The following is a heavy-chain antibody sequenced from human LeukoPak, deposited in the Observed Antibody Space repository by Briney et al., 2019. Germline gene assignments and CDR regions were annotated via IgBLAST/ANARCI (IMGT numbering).Heavy chain of an antibody. V-gene: IGHV4-39*01. CDR3: ARLGVIVYYYYMDV. CDR2: IYYSGST. J-gene: IGHJ6*03. Sequence: SSETLSLTCTASGGSISSSSYYWGWIRQPPGKGLEWIGSIYYSGSTYYNPSLKSRVTISVDTSKNQFSLKLSSVTAADTAVYYCARLGVIVYYYYMDVWGKGTTVTVSS. CDR1: GGSISSSSYY. D-gene: IGHD3-22*01.